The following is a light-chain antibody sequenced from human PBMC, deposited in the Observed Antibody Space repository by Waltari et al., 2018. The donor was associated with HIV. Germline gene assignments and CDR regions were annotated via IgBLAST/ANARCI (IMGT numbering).Light chain of an antibody. CDR1: QRVRSN. CDR2: SAS. Sequence: EIVMTQSPATLSVSPGDRATLSCRARQRVRSNLAWYQQKPGQAPRLLIFSASTRAAGTPARFSGGGSGTEVTLTITSRQSADFAGYYWQQYDDWPPLTFGGGTKVEI. V-gene: IGKV3-15*01. J-gene: IGKJ4*01. CDR3: QQYDDWPPLT.